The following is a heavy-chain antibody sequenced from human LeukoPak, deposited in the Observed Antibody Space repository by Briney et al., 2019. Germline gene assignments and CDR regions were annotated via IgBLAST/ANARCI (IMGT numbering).Heavy chain of an antibody. CDR3: ARGGRDYGDPRFDP. CDR1: GYTFNSYY. CDR2: INPSGGRT. V-gene: IGHV1-46*02. D-gene: IGHD4-17*01. Sequence: GASVKVSCKASGYTFNSYYMHWVRQAPGQGLEWMGIINPSGGRTSYAQKFQGRVTMTRDTSTRTIYIELYSLKSDDTAGYFCARGGRDYGDPRFDPWGQGTLVTVSS. J-gene: IGHJ5*02.